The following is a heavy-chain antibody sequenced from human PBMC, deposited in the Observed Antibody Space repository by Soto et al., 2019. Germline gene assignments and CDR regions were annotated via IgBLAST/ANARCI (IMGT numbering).Heavy chain of an antibody. CDR3: ARGEITLLGGMDV. J-gene: IGHJ6*02. CDR2: ISHSGSS. V-gene: IGHV4-34*01. CDR1: GGSFSGYY. D-gene: IGHD3-10*01. Sequence: QVQLQQSGAGLMKPSETLSLTCAVYGGSFSGYYWGWVRQPPGKGLEWIGEISHSGSSKYHPSFKSPVTISVDQYNNQFSLRVNSGNPADTAVYYCARGEITLLGGMDVWGQGTTVTVSS.